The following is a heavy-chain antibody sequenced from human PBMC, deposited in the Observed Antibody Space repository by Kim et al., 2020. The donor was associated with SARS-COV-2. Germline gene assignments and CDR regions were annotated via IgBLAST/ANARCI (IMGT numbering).Heavy chain of an antibody. J-gene: IGHJ6*02. D-gene: IGHD6-13*01. V-gene: IGHV2-70*01. Sequence: SGPTLVNPTQTLTLTCTFSGFSLSTSGMCVSWIRQPPGKALEWLALIDWDDDKYYSTSLKTRLTISKDTSKNQVVLTMTNMDPVDTATYYCARIAAAGTGGHWGYYYYGMDVWGQGTTVTVSS. CDR2: IDWDDDK. CDR3: ARIAAAGTGGHWGYYYYGMDV. CDR1: GFSLSTSGMC.